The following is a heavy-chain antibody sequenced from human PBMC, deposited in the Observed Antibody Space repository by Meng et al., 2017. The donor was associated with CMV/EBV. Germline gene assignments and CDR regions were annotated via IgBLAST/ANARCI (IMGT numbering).Heavy chain of an antibody. CDR1: GGSFSGYY. CDR3: ARESRGYCSSTSCYWGDGMDV. D-gene: IGHD2-2*01. Sequence: SETLSLTCAVYGGSFSGYYWSWIRQPPGKGLEWIGEINHSGSTNYNPSLKSRVTISVDTSKNQFSLKLSSVTAADTAVYYCARESRGYCSSTSCYWGDGMDVWGQGTTVTVSS. J-gene: IGHJ6*02. V-gene: IGHV4-34*01. CDR2: INHSGST.